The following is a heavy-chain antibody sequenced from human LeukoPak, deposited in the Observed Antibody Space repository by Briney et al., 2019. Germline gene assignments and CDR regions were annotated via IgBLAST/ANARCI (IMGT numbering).Heavy chain of an antibody. Sequence: GASVTVSCTASGGTFSSYAISWVRQAPGQGLEWMGGIIPIFGTANYAQKFQGRVTITADKSTSTAYMELSSLRSEDTAVYYCAREVFGATMIDYWGQGTLVTVSS. J-gene: IGHJ4*02. CDR3: AREVFGATMIDY. V-gene: IGHV1-69*06. CDR2: IIPIFGTA. CDR1: GGTFSSYA. D-gene: IGHD1-26*01.